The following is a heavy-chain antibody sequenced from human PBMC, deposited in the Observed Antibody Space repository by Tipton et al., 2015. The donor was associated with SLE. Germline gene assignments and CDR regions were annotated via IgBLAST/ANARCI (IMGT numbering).Heavy chain of an antibody. CDR3: ARGGGYCQDWFDP. CDR2: IYYSGST. CDR1: GGSISSHY. J-gene: IGHJ5*02. V-gene: IGHV4-59*11. Sequence: GLVKPSETLSLTRTVSGGSISSHYRSWIRQPPGKGLEWIVYIYYSGSTNYNPSLKSRVTISVDTSKNQFSLKLSSVTAADTAVYYCARGGGYCQDWFDPWGQGTLVTVSS. D-gene: IGHD3-22*01.